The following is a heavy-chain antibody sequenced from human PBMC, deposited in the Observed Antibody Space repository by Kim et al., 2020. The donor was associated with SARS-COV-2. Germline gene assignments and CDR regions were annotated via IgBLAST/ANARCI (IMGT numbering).Heavy chain of an antibody. CDR2: FDPEDGET. Sequence: ASVKVSCKVSGYTLTELSMHWVRQAPGKGLEWMGGFDPEDGETIYAQKFQGRVTMTEDTSTDTAYMELSSLRSEDTAVYYCAIPANYLGGVYFDYWGQGTLVTVAS. V-gene: IGHV1-24*01. D-gene: IGHD3-16*01. CDR3: AIPANYLGGVYFDY. CDR1: GYTLTELS. J-gene: IGHJ4*02.